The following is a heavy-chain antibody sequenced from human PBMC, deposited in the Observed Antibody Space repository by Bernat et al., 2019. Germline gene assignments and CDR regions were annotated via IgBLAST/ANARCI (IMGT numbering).Heavy chain of an antibody. CDR1: GGSVSSGSYY. Sequence: QLQLQESGPGLVKPSETLSLTCTVSGGSVSSGSYYWSWIRQPPGKGLEWIGYIYYSGSTNYNPSLKSRVTISVDTSKNQFSLKLSSVTAADTAVYYCARERIVGATRIDYWGQGTLVTVSS. CDR2: IYYSGST. CDR3: ARERIVGATRIDY. J-gene: IGHJ4*02. D-gene: IGHD1-26*01. V-gene: IGHV4-61*01.